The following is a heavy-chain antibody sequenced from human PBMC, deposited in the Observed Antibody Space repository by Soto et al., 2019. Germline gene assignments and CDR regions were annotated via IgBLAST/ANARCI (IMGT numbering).Heavy chain of an antibody. J-gene: IGHJ4*02. V-gene: IGHV3-23*01. CDR3: AKDFHGSGSYYLPCRTYFDY. Sequence: EVQLLESGGGLVQPGGSLRLSCAASGFTFSSYAMSWVRQAPGKGLEWVSAISGSGGSTYYADSVKGRFTISRDNSKNTLDLQMNSLRAEDTAVYYCAKDFHGSGSYYLPCRTYFDYWGQGTLVTVSS. D-gene: IGHD3-10*01. CDR1: GFTFSSYA. CDR2: ISGSGGST.